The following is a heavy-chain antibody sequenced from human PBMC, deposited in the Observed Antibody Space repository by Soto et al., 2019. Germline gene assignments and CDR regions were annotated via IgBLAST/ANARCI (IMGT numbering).Heavy chain of an antibody. V-gene: IGHV4-39*01. D-gene: IGHD3-22*01. Sequence: PSETLSLTCSVSGGSISSSPYYWGWIRQPPGKGLEWLGTIYYSGTTSYNPSLKSRVIISVDTSNNQLFLKLRSVTAADTAVYYCARHRQYYDTSGYQQRYFDYWGQGTQVTFSS. CDR2: IYYSGTT. J-gene: IGHJ4*02. CDR1: GGSISSSPYY. CDR3: ARHRQYYDTSGYQQRYFDY.